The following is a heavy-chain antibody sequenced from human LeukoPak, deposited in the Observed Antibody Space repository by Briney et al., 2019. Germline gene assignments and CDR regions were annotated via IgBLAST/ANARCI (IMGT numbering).Heavy chain of an antibody. CDR2: INHSGST. V-gene: IGHV4-34*01. Sequence: SETLSLTRAVYGGSFSGYYWSWIRQPPGKGLEWLGEINHSGSTNYNPSLTNRVTISVDTSKNQFSLKLSSVTVSDTAVDYCARQARGDSVFDYWGQGTRVTVSS. D-gene: IGHD2-21*02. CDR3: ARQARGDSVFDY. J-gene: IGHJ4*02. CDR1: GGSFSGYY.